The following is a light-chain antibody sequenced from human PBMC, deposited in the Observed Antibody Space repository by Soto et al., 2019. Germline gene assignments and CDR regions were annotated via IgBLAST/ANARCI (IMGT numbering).Light chain of an antibody. J-gene: IGLJ1*01. CDR2: EVT. Sequence: QSVLTQPVSVSGSPGQSITISCTGSSSDVGACYFVSWYQHRPGKAPKLILYEVTTRPSGISSRFSGSKSGNTASLTISGLQADDEAYYYCSSYTSTNTPYVFGTGTKVTVL. V-gene: IGLV2-14*01. CDR1: SSDVGACYF. CDR3: SSYTSTNTPYV.